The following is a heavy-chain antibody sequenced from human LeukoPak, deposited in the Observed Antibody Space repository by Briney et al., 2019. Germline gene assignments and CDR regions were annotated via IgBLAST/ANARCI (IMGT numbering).Heavy chain of an antibody. CDR2: IKSKIRGEAT. Sequence: GGSLRLSCAASGFTFTDAWMNWVRQAPGKGLEWVGRIKSKIRGEATDYAAPVKGRFTISRDDSKNTLYLQMNSLKIEDTAVYYCTTEEVQWWEVPQGWGQGTLVTVSS. CDR3: TTEEVQWWEVPQG. D-gene: IGHD2-15*01. CDR1: GFTFTDAW. J-gene: IGHJ4*02. V-gene: IGHV3-15*01.